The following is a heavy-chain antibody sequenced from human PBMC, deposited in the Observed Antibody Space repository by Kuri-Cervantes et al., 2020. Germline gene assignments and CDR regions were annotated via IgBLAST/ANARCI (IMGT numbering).Heavy chain of an antibody. CDR1: GYTFTSYG. CDR2: ISAYNGNT. V-gene: IGHV1-18*01. D-gene: IGHD2-15*01. CDR3: ATEPKPSIYCSGGSCYSRLGWDY. Sequence: ASVKVSCKASGYTFTSYGISWVRQAPGQGLEWMGWISAYNGNTNYAQKLQGRVTMTTDTSTSTAYMELSSLRSEDTAVYYCATEPKPSIYCSGGSCYSRLGWDYWGQGTLVTVSS. J-gene: IGHJ4*02.